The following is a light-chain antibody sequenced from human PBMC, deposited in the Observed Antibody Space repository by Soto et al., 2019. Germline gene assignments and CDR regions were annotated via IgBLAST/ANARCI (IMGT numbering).Light chain of an antibody. CDR2: AAS. J-gene: IGKJ5*01. CDR1: QGIGIF. V-gene: IGKV1-27*01. CDR3: QQYDIWPLIT. Sequence: DIQMTQSPSSVSASVGDRVTITCRAIQGIGIFLAWYQQKPGKVPKLLXYAASTLQSGVPSRFSGSGSGTDLTLTISSLQSEDFAPYYCQQYDIWPLITFGQGTRLEIK.